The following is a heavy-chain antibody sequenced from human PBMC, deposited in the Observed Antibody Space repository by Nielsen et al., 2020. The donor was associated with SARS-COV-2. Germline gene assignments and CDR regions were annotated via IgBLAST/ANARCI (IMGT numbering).Heavy chain of an antibody. CDR1: GFTFSSYA. V-gene: IGHV3-23*01. CDR3: AKDGIAVAGVPYYFDY. Sequence: GGSLRLSCAASGFTFSSYAMSWVRQAPGKGLEWVSAISGSGGSTYYADSVKGRFTISRDNSKNTLYLQMNSLRAEDTAVYYCAKDGIAVAGVPYYFDYWGQGTLVTVSS. CDR2: ISGSGGST. D-gene: IGHD6-19*01. J-gene: IGHJ4*02.